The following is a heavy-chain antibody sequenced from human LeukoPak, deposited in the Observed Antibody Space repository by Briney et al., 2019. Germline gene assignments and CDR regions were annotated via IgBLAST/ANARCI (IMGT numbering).Heavy chain of an antibody. Sequence: TGGSLRLSCAASGFTFSSYRMNWVRQAPGKGLEWVSLISSSSSYIHYADSVKGRFTISRDNAKNSLHLQMNSLRAEDTAVYYCARGAPELDYWGQGTLVTVSS. J-gene: IGHJ4*02. CDR1: GFTFSSYR. D-gene: IGHD1-14*01. CDR2: ISSSSSYI. V-gene: IGHV3-21*01. CDR3: ARGAPELDY.